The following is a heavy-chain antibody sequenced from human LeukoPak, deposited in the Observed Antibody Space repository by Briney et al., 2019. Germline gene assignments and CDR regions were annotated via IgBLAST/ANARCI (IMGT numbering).Heavy chain of an antibody. CDR3: ARVYGRGSYDY. V-gene: IGHV3-7*03. D-gene: IGHD1-26*01. CDR2: IKQDGSEK. Sequence: PGGSLRLSCAASGFTFSSYWMSWVRQPPGKGLEWVANIKQDGSEKHYVDSVKGRFTISRDNAKNSLYVQMNSLRVEDTAVYYCARVYGRGSYDYWGQGTLVTVSS. CDR1: GFTFSSYW. J-gene: IGHJ4*02.